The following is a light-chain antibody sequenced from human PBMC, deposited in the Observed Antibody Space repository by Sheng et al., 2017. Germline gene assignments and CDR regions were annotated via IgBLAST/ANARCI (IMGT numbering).Light chain of an antibody. Sequence: QSALTQPASVSGSPGQSITISCTGSSSDVGGYDLVSWYQHHPGKAPKLMIYDVNKRPSGVSYRFSASKSGNTASLTISGLQAEDEADYYCCSYAPGTTWVFGGGTKVTVL. J-gene: IGLJ3*02. CDR2: DVN. V-gene: IGLV2-23*02. CDR3: CSYAPGTTWV. CDR1: SSDVGGYDL.